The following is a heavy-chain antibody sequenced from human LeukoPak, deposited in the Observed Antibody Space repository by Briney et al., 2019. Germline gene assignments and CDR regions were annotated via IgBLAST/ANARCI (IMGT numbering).Heavy chain of an antibody. CDR2: IIPIFGTA. Sequence: ASVKVSCKASGGTFSSYAMSWVRQAPGQGLEWMGGIIPIFGTANYAQKFQGRVTITADKSTSTAYMELSSLRSEDTAVYYCARDPGSSNPFDYWGQGTLVTVSS. D-gene: IGHD6-6*01. CDR1: GGTFSSYA. V-gene: IGHV1-69*06. J-gene: IGHJ4*02. CDR3: ARDPGSSNPFDY.